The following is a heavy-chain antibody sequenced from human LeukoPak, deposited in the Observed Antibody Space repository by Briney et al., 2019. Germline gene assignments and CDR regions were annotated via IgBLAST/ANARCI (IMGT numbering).Heavy chain of an antibody. CDR1: GDSISSGNYY. CDR3: ARAYYYDSSGSRDAFHI. D-gene: IGHD3-22*01. Sequence: SETLSLTCTVSGDSISSGNYYWSWIRQPAGKGLEWIGRIYTSGSTNYSTFLNSRVTISVDTSKIQFSLKLSSVTAADTAVYYCARAYYYDSSGSRDAFHIWGQGTMVTVSS. V-gene: IGHV4-61*02. J-gene: IGHJ3*02. CDR2: IYTSGST.